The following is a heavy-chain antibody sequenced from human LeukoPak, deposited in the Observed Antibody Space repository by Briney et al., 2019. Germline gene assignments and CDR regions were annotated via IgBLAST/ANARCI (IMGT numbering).Heavy chain of an antibody. J-gene: IGHJ4*02. Sequence: PGGSLRLSCAASGITVSSNYMSWVRQAPGKGLEWVSVIYSGSNTYYADSVKGRFTISRDNAKNSLYLQMNSLRAEDTAVYYCARAPIEMATKFDYWGQGTLVTVSS. CDR1: GITVSSNY. CDR3: ARAPIEMATKFDY. V-gene: IGHV3-66*01. CDR2: IYSGSNT. D-gene: IGHD5-24*01.